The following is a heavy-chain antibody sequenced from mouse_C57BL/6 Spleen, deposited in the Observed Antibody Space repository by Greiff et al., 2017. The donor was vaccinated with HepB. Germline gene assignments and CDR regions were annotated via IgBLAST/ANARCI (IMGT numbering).Heavy chain of an antibody. CDR2: ISSGGDYT. CDR3: TREAYYSNPYYFDY. J-gene: IGHJ2*01. CDR1: GFTFSSYA. D-gene: IGHD2-5*01. V-gene: IGHV5-9-1*02. Sequence: EVKVVESGEGLVKPGGSLKLSCAASGFTFSSYAMSWVRQTPEKRLEWVAYISSGGDYTYYADTVKGRFTISRDNARNTLYLQMRRLKSEDTAMYYCTREAYYSNPYYFDYWGQGTTLTVSS.